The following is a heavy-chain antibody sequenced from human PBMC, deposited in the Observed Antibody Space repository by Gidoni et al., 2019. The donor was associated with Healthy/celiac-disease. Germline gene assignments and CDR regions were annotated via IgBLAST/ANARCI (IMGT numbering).Heavy chain of an antibody. V-gene: IGHV3-30-3*01. Sequence: QVQLVESGGGVVQPGRSLRLSWAASGFTFSHYAMHWVRQAPGKGLEWVAVISYDGSNKYYADSVKGRFTISRDNSKNTLYLQMNSLRAEDTAVYYCARDLGDSSGYYPDAFDIWGQGTMVTVSS. CDR1: GFTFSHYA. CDR3: ARDLGDSSGYYPDAFDI. J-gene: IGHJ3*02. D-gene: IGHD3-22*01. CDR2: ISYDGSNK.